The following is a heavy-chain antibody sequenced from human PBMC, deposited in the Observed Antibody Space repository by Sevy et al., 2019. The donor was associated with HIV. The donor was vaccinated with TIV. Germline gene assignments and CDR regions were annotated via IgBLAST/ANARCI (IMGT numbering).Heavy chain of an antibody. Sequence: ASVKVSCKVSGHTLTELSMHWVRQAPGKGLEWMGGFDPEDGETVYAQNFQGRVTMTEDTSTDTAYMALSSLRSEDTAVYYCAMIDLIVEATNGFDYWGQGSLVTVPS. CDR2: FDPEDGET. CDR1: GHTLTELS. J-gene: IGHJ4*02. CDR3: AMIDLIVEATNGFDY. D-gene: IGHD1-26*01. V-gene: IGHV1-24*01.